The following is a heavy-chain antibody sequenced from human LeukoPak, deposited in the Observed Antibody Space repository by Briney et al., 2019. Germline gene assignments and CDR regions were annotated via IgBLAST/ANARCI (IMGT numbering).Heavy chain of an antibody. J-gene: IGHJ3*02. Sequence: ASVKVSCKASGYTFTSYAMNWVRQAPGQGLEWMGWINTNTGNPTYAQGFTGRFVFSLDTSVSTAYLQISSLKAEDTAVYYCARGTAYYDSSGYYHFDIWGQGTMVTVSS. CDR3: ARGTAYYDSSGYYHFDI. CDR1: GYTFTSYA. V-gene: IGHV7-4-1*02. CDR2: INTNTGNP. D-gene: IGHD3-22*01.